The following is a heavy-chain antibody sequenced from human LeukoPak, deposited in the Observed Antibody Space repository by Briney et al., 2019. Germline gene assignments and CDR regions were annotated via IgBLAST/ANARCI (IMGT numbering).Heavy chain of an antibody. CDR2: ISSSSSTI. J-gene: IGHJ6*02. CDR3: ARGVYGSGSYYNVDLDV. V-gene: IGHV3-48*04. Sequence: PGGSLRLSCAASGFTFSSYTMNWVRQAPGKGREGVSYISSSSSTIYYADSVKGRFTISRDNAKNSLYLQMNSLRAEDTAVYYCARGVYGSGSYYNVDLDVWGQGTTVTVSS. D-gene: IGHD3-10*01. CDR1: GFTFSSYT.